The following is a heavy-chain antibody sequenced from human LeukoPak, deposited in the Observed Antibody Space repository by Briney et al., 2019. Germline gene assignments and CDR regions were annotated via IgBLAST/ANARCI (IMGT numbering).Heavy chain of an antibody. D-gene: IGHD3-22*01. Sequence: PSETLSLTCTVSGGSISSYYWSWIRQPPGKGLEWLGYIYYSGSTNYNPSLKSRVTISVDTSKNQFSLKLSSVTAADTAVYYCARLERGYQAFDYWGQGTLVTVSS. J-gene: IGHJ4*02. CDR2: IYYSGST. CDR3: ARLERGYQAFDY. V-gene: IGHV4-59*08. CDR1: GGSISSYY.